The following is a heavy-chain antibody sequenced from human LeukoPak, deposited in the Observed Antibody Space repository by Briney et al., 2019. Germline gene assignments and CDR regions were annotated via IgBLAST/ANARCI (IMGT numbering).Heavy chain of an antibody. V-gene: IGHV3-64*01. D-gene: IGHD3-10*01. Sequence: GGSLRLSCAASGFTFSSYAMHWVRQAPGKGLEYVSAISSNGGSTYYANSVKGRFTISRDNSKNTLYLQMGSLRAEDMAVYYCARAKGVLLWFGEYFDYWGQGTLVTVSS. CDR1: GFTFSSYA. J-gene: IGHJ4*02. CDR2: ISSNGGST. CDR3: ARAKGVLLWFGEYFDY.